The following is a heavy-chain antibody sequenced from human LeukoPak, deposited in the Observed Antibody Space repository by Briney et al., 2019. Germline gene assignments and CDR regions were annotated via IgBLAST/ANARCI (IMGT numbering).Heavy chain of an antibody. Sequence: PGGSLRLSCAASGFNFDDFGMGWVRQAPGKGLEWVSGVHWNGGTTGYADSVKGRFTNSRDNAKNSLYLQMNSLRAEDTALYYCARNSGSYFSNWFDPWGQGTLVTVSS. CDR2: VHWNGGTT. CDR1: GFNFDDFG. J-gene: IGHJ5*02. D-gene: IGHD1-26*01. CDR3: ARNSGSYFSNWFDP. V-gene: IGHV3-20*04.